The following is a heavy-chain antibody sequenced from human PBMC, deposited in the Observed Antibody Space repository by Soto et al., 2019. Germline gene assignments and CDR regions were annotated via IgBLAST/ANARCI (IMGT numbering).Heavy chain of an antibody. Sequence: PGGSLRLSCAASGFTFSNAWMSWVRQAPGKGLEWVGRIKSKTDGGTTDYAAPVKGRFTISRDDSKNTLYLQMNSLKTEDTAVYYCTTDRVLAALAYYYYGMDVWGQGTTVTVSS. CDR3: TTDRVLAALAYYYYGMDV. J-gene: IGHJ6*02. CDR2: IKSKTDGGTT. D-gene: IGHD6-6*01. CDR1: GFTFSNAW. V-gene: IGHV3-15*01.